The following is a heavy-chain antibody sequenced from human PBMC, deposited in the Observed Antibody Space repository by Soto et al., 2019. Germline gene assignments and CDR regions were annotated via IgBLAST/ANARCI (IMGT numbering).Heavy chain of an antibody. Sequence: QVQLVESGGGVVQPGRSLRLSCAASGFTFSSYGMHWVRQAPGKGLEWVAVISYDGSNKYYADSVKGRFTISRDNSKNTLYLLMDGRGAEDAAVYYCAKELGEYYDFWSGPLYYYCGMDVWGRGTTVTVSS. CDR2: ISYDGSNK. J-gene: IGHJ6*01. CDR1: GFTFSSYG. D-gene: IGHD3-3*01. V-gene: IGHV3-30*18. CDR3: AKELGEYYDFWSGPLYYYCGMDV.